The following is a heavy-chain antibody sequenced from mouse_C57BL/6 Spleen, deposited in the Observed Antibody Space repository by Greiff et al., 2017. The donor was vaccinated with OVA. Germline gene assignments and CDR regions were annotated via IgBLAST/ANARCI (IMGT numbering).Heavy chain of an antibody. CDR1: GYTFTGYW. D-gene: IGHD1-1*01. CDR2: ILPGSGST. CDR3: ARGDYYGSRVGYYFDY. V-gene: IGHV1-9*01. J-gene: IGHJ2*01. Sequence: QVQLKQSGAELMKPGASVKLSCKATGYTFTGYWIEWVKQRPGHGLEWIGEILPGSGSTNYNEKFKGKATFTADTSSNTAYMQLSSLTTEDSAIYYCARGDYYGSRVGYYFDYWGQGTTLTVSS.